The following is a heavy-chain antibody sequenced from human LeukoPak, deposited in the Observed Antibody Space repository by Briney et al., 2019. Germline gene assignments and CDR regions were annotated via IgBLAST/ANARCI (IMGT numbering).Heavy chain of an antibody. V-gene: IGHV4-39*01. Sequence: SETLSLTCIVSGGSISSSSHKWGWIRQPPGKGLEWIGSIYYSGTTYYNPSLKSRLTISVDTSKNQFSLKLSSVTAVDTAVYYCARHDRIIASPLVWGQGILVTVSS. CDR1: GGSISSSSHK. CDR2: IYYSGTT. CDR3: ARHDRIIASPLV. D-gene: IGHD6-13*01. J-gene: IGHJ4*02.